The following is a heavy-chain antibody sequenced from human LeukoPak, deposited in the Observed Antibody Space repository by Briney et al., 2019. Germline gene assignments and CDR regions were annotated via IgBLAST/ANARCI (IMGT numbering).Heavy chain of an antibody. CDR3: ARVSELVRGAFDI. J-gene: IGHJ3*02. V-gene: IGHV4-4*02. CDR1: GGSISSSNS. D-gene: IGHD1-26*01. Sequence: SGTLSLTCAVSGGSISSSNSWSWVRQPPGKGLEWIGEIYHSGSTNYNPSLKSRVTISVDKSKNQFSLKLSSVTAADTAVYYCARVSELVRGAFDIWGQGTMVTVSS. CDR2: IYHSGST.